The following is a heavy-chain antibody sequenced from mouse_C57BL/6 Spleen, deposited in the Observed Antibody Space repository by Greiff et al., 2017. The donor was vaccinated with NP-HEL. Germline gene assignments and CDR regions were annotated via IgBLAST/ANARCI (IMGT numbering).Heavy chain of an antibody. D-gene: IGHD6-1*01. V-gene: IGHV3-8*01. J-gene: IGHJ2*01. CDR3: AREASRGYFDY. CDR2: ISYSGST. Sequence: EVHLVESGPGLAKPSQTLSLTCSVTGYSITSAYWNWIRKFPGNKLEYMGYISYSGSTYYKQSLKSRISIPRDTSKNHYYLQLNSVTTEDTATYYCAREASRGYFDYWGQGTTLTVSS. CDR1: GYSITSAY.